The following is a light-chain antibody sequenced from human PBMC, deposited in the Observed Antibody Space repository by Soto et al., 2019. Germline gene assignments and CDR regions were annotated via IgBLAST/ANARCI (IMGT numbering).Light chain of an antibody. CDR3: GTWDSSLSAGV. CDR1: SSNIGNNY. J-gene: IGLJ2*01. CDR2: DNN. V-gene: IGLV1-51*01. Sequence: QSVLTQPPSVSAAPGQKVTISCSGSSSNIGNNYVSWYQHLPGTAPKLLIYDNNKRPSEIPDRFSGSKSGTSATLGITGLQTGDEADYYCGTWDSSLSAGVFGGGTKLTVL.